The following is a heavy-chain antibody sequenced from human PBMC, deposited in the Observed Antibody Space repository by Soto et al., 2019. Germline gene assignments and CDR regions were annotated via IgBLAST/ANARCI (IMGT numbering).Heavy chain of an antibody. J-gene: IGHJ4*02. CDR3: ARENSYFDY. CDR2: ISAYNANA. Sequence: QIQLLQSGAEVKKPVASVNVTCKASGYTFRNFGISWVRQAPGQVLEWMGWISAYNANANYAQKCQCRLTMHEDTATSTAYMELRSLRSDDTAVYYCARENSYFDYWGQGTLVTVSS. CDR1: GYTFRNFG. V-gene: IGHV1-18*01.